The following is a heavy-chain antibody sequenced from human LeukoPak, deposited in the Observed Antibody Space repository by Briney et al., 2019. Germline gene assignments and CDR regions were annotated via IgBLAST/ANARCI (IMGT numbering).Heavy chain of an antibody. J-gene: IGHJ4*02. Sequence: GGSLRLSCAASGFTFSNAWMTWVRQAPGKGLEWVGLIKSQTDGGTTNYAAPVKGRFTISRDDSKNTVYLEMNSLKTEDAAVYFCTTRIPAAINDYWGQGTLVTVSS. CDR3: TTRIPAAINDY. V-gene: IGHV3-15*01. D-gene: IGHD2-2*02. CDR1: GFTFSNAW. CDR2: IKSQTDGGTT.